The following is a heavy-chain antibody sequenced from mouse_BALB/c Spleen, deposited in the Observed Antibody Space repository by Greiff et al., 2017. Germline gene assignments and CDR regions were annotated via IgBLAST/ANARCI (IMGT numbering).Heavy chain of an antibody. CDR3: ARHYDYAMDY. Sequence: EVHLVESGGGLVQPGGSLKLSCAASGFTFSSYTMSWVRQTPEKRLECVAYISNGGGSTYYPDTVKGRFTISRDNAKNTLYLQMSSLKSEDTAMYYCARHYDYAMDYWGQGTSVTVSS. V-gene: IGHV5-12-2*01. CDR2: ISNGGGST. CDR1: GFTFSSYT. D-gene: IGHD1-1*01. J-gene: IGHJ4*01.